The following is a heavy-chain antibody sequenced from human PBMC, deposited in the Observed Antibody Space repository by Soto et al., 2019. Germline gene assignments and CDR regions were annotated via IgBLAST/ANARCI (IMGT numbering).Heavy chain of an antibody. Sequence: ASVKVSCKASGYTFTSYAMHWVRQAPGQRLEWMGWINAGNGNTKYSQKFQGRVAITRDTSASTAYMELSSLRSEDTAVYYCARDIPKGACYLDYWGQGTLVTVSS. CDR3: ARDIPKGACYLDY. J-gene: IGHJ4*02. CDR1: GYTFTSYA. D-gene: IGHD1-26*01. CDR2: INAGNGNT. V-gene: IGHV1-3*01.